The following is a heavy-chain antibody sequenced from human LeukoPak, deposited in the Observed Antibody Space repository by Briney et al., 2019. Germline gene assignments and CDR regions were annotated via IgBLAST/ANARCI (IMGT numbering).Heavy chain of an antibody. Sequence: ASVKVSCKVSGYTLTELSMHWVRQAPGKGLEWMGGFDPEDGETIYAQKFQGRVTMTEDTSTDTAYMELSRLRSEDTAVYYCATEHYCSGGSCYGYYFDYWGQGTLVTVSS. D-gene: IGHD2-15*01. V-gene: IGHV1-24*01. CDR3: ATEHYCSGGSCYGYYFDY. CDR2: FDPEDGET. J-gene: IGHJ4*02. CDR1: GYTLTELS.